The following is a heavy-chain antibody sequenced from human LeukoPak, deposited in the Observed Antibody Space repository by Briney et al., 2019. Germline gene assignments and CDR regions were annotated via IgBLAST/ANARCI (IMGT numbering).Heavy chain of an antibody. CDR2: IYSGGMT. Sequence: GGSLRLSCAASGFTVGTNYMSWVRQAPGKGLEWLSVIYSGGMTYYAASAKGSFTISRDTSTNTLNLQMNSLRAEDTAVYYCARLGDLVVAPAALPHFGSWGQGTLVAVSS. CDR3: ARLGDLVVAPAALPHFGS. CDR1: GFTVGTNY. J-gene: IGHJ5*01. V-gene: IGHV3-66*01. D-gene: IGHD2-2*02.